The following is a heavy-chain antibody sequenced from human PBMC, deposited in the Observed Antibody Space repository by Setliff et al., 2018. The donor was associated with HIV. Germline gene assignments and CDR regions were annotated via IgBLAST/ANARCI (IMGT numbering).Heavy chain of an antibody. CDR1: GYTFTDYF. CDR2: INPKSGAT. Sequence: GASVKVSCKTSGYTFTDYFIHWVRQAPGQGLEWMGWINPKSGATNFAQKFQVRATMTRDTSINTAYMEVNRLRSDDTAIYYCARAYSANYRGGGHFDYWGQGTLVTVSS. V-gene: IGHV1-2*02. CDR3: ARAYSANYRGGGHFDY. J-gene: IGHJ4*02. D-gene: IGHD1-7*01.